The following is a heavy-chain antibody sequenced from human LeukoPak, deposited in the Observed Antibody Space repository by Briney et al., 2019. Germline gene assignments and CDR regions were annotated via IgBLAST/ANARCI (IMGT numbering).Heavy chain of an antibody. D-gene: IGHD4-23*01. CDR3: TVVTPTDAFDI. V-gene: IGHV3-74*01. J-gene: IGHJ3*02. Sequence: GGSLRLSCAASGFTFSSYWMHWVRQAPGKGLVWVSRINSDGSSTSYADSVKGRFTISRDNAKNTLYLQMNSLRAEDTAVYYCTVVTPTDAFDIWGQGTMVTVSS. CDR2: INSDGSST. CDR1: GFTFSSYW.